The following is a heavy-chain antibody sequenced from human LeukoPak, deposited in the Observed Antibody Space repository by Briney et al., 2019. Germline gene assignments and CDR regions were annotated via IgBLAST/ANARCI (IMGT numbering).Heavy chain of an antibody. CDR1: GFTFATYT. CDR2: IGATQTYI. J-gene: IGHJ4*01. V-gene: IGHV3-21*04. CDR3: ARDPFMTTGWGIDY. D-gene: IGHD4-17*01. Sequence: GGSLRLSCTGAGFTFATYTFNWVRQAPGKGLEWVASIGATQTYIYYADSVKGRFTVSRDNAEKSVYLQMNSLRAEDTAVYYCARDPFMTTGWGIDYWAKEPWSPSPQ.